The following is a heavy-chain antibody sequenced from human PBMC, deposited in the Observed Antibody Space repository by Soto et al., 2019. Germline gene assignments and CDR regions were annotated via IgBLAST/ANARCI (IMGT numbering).Heavy chain of an antibody. CDR3: ATFDYYDSTGAFDI. CDR1: GFMFSTSA. V-gene: IGHV3-74*01. J-gene: IGHJ3*02. D-gene: IGHD3-22*01. Sequence: GGSLRLSCAASGFMFSTSAIHWVRQAPGKGLVWVSRISSDGSGTTYADSVKGRFTISRDNAKNTLYLQMNSLGAEDTAVYYCATFDYYDSTGAFDIWGQGTMVTVSS. CDR2: ISSDGSGT.